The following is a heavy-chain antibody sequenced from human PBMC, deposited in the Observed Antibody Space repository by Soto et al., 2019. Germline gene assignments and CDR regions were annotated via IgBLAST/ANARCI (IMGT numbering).Heavy chain of an antibody. D-gene: IGHD6-13*01. Sequence: GASVKVSCKASGYTFTSYAMHWVRQAPGQRLEWMGWINAGNGNTKYSQKFQGRVTITRDTSASTAYMELSSLRSEDTAVYYCARVPVWQELVESYYGMDVWGQGTTVT. J-gene: IGHJ6*02. V-gene: IGHV1-3*01. CDR3: ARVPVWQELVESYYGMDV. CDR2: INAGNGNT. CDR1: GYTFTSYA.